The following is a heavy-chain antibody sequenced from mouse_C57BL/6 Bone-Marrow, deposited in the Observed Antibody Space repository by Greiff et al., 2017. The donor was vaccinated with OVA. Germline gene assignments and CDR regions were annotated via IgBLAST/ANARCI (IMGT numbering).Heavy chain of an antibody. CDR2: ISSGGDYI. CDR1: GFTFSSYA. Sequence: EVKLVESGEGLVKPGGSLKLSCAASGFTFSSYAMSWVRQTPEKRLEWVAYISSGGDYIYYADTVKGRFTISRDNARNTLYLQMSSLKSEDTAMYYCTRGGGTVDYFDYWGQGTTLTVSS. CDR3: TRGGGTVDYFDY. J-gene: IGHJ2*01. V-gene: IGHV5-9-1*02. D-gene: IGHD1-1*01.